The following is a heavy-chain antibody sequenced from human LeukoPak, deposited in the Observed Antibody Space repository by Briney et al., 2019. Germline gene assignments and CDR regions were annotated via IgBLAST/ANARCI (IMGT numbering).Heavy chain of an antibody. CDR3: ARTCSSSSCYMVH. CDR2: ISVYNGNT. Sequence: ASVTVSCKASGYTFAHFGITWVRQAPGQGLEWMGWISVYNGNTNYAQNLQGRVTLTTDTSTSTAYMELRSLRSDDTALYYCARTCSSSSCYMVHWGQGTLVTVSS. V-gene: IGHV1-18*01. D-gene: IGHD2-2*02. CDR1: GYTFAHFG. J-gene: IGHJ4*02.